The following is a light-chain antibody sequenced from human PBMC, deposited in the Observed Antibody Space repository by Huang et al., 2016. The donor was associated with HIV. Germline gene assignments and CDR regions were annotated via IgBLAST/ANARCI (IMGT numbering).Light chain of an antibody. Sequence: EVLMTQSPATLSVSPGDGVSLSCRAGESIGSDWAWYQQRPGQTPRLLIYGTSTRASGVPTRFSGGGSGTYFTLTITSLQSEDFVIYFCQQYNKWPYTFGLGTKLEIK. CDR3: QQYNKWPYT. J-gene: IGKJ2*01. CDR1: ESIGSD. V-gene: IGKV3-15*01. CDR2: GTS.